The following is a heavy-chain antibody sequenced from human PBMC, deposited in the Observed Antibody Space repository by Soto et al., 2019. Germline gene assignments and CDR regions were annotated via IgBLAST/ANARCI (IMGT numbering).Heavy chain of an antibody. V-gene: IGHV3-30*18. Sequence: AGGSLRLSCAASGFTFGSYGMHWVRQAPGKGLEWVAVISYDGSNKNYADSVKGRFTISRDKSKNTLYLQMNSQRAEDTAMYYCAKSGGVTVNGWRQGTLATVSS. D-gene: IGHD3-16*02. CDR3: AKSGGVTVNG. CDR1: GFTFGSYG. CDR2: ISYDGSNK. J-gene: IGHJ4*02.